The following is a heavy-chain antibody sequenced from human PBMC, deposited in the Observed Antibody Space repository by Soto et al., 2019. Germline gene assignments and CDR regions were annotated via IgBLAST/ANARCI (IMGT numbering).Heavy chain of an antibody. CDR1: GFSLSNARMG. CDR3: ARSLMITFGGVVTYAAFDI. D-gene: IGHD3-16*01. CDR2: IFSNDEK. V-gene: IGHV2-26*01. J-gene: IGHJ3*02. Sequence: QVTLKESGPVLVKPTETLTLTCTVSGFSLSNARMGVSWIRQPPGKALEWLAHIFSNDEKSYSTFLKSRLTNSKDTSKSQVVLTMTNMDPVDTATYYCARSLMITFGGVVTYAAFDIWGQGTMVTVSS.